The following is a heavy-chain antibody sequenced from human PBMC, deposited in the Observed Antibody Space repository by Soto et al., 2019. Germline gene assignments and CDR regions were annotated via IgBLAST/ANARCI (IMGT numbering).Heavy chain of an antibody. Sequence: GALRLSCAASGFTFSSYWMSWVRQAPGKGLEWVANIKQDGSEKYYVDSVKGRFTISRDNAKNSLYLQMNSLRAEDTAVYYCARASDFWSGYDPDYWGQGTLVTVSS. J-gene: IGHJ4*02. CDR3: ARASDFWSGYDPDY. V-gene: IGHV3-7*03. CDR1: GFTFSSYW. D-gene: IGHD3-3*01. CDR2: IKQDGSEK.